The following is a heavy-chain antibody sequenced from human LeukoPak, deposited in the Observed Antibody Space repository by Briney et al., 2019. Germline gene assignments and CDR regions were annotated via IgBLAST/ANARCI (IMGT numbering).Heavy chain of an antibody. D-gene: IGHD1-7*01. J-gene: IGHJ4*02. V-gene: IGHV3-48*01. CDR1: GFTFRTYN. CDR2: ISSRRRTI. CDR3: ASEASRPIKWELELNLWNYFDY. Sequence: GGPLRFSCAAPGFTFRTYNMNWVRKAPGKGLEWVSYISSRRRTIHYADSVKGRFTISRDNAENSLYLQMNSLRAEDTAVYYCASEASRPIKWELELNLWNYFDYWGQGTLVTVSS.